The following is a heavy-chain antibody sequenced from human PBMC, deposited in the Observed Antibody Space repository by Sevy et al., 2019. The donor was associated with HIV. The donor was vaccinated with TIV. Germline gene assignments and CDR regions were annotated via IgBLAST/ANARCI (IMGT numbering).Heavy chain of an antibody. Sequence: GGSLRLSCAASGFTFSSYWMSWVRQAPGKGLEWVANIKQDGSEKYYVDSVKGRFTISRDNAKNSLYLQMNSLRAEDTAVYYCASSAGYYDSSGSDAFDIWGQGTMVTVSS. CDR3: ASSAGYYDSSGSDAFDI. CDR1: GFTFSSYW. CDR2: IKQDGSEK. J-gene: IGHJ3*02. V-gene: IGHV3-7*01. D-gene: IGHD3-22*01.